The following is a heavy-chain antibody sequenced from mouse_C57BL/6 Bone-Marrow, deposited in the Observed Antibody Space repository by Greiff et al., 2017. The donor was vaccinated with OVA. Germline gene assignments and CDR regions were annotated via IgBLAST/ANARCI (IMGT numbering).Heavy chain of an antibody. J-gene: IGHJ2*01. Sequence: VQLQQSGAELVRPGASVKLSCKASGYTFTDYYINWVKQRPGQGLEWIARIYPGSGNTYYNEKFKGKATLTAEKSSSTAYMQLSSLTSEDSAVYFCARGGKLLRIIDYWGQGTTLTVSS. CDR1: GYTFTDYY. V-gene: IGHV1-76*01. CDR3: ARGGKLLRIIDY. CDR2: IYPGSGNT. D-gene: IGHD1-1*01.